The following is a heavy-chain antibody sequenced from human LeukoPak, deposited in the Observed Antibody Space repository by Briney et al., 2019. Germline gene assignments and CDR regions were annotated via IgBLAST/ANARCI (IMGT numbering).Heavy chain of an antibody. J-gene: IGHJ5*02. CDR2: INTNTGNP. CDR3: ARDPGTYYYGSGSGPDAAWFDP. D-gene: IGHD3-10*01. CDR1: GYTFTSYA. V-gene: IGHV7-4-1*02. Sequence: GASVKVSCKASGYTFTSYAMNWVRQAPGQGLEWMGWINTNTGNPTYAQGFTGRFVFSLDTSVSTAYLQISSLKAEDTAVYYCARDPGTYYYGSGSGPDAAWFDPWGQGTLVTVSS.